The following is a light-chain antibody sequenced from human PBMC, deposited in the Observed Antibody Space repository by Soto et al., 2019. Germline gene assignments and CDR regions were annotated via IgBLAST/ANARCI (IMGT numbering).Light chain of an antibody. CDR2: EVS. V-gene: IGLV2-14*01. CDR1: SSDVGGYNY. CDR3: SSYTSSSTLYV. J-gene: IGLJ1*01. Sequence: QSVLTQPASVSGSPGQSITISCTGTSSDVGGYNYVSWYQQHPGKAPKLMIYEVSNRPSGVSNRFSGSKSGNTASLTISALQAEDEADYYCSSYTSSSTLYVFGTGTKLTVL.